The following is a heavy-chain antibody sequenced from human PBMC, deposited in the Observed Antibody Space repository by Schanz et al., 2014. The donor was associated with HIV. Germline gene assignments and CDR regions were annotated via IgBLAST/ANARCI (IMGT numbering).Heavy chain of an antibody. Sequence: QVQLVESGGGVVQPGRSLRLSCAASGFTFSSYGMHWVRQAPGKGLEWGAVIWEDGSNKYYADSVKGRFTISRDKSKNTLYLQMNSLRAEDTAVYYCARDCHGGVYYGDYVCYWGQGTLVTVSS. V-gene: IGHV3-33*01. CDR1: GFTFSSYG. J-gene: IGHJ4*02. D-gene: IGHD4-17*01. CDR3: ARDCHGGVYYGDYVCY. CDR2: IWEDGSNK.